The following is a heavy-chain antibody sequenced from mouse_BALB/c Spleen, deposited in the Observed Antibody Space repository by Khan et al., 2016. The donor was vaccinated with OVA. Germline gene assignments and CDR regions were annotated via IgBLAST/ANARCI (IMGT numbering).Heavy chain of an antibody. CDR3: ARGGYDFGAY. CDR2: ISYSGST. CDR1: GYSITSDYA. D-gene: IGHD2-4*01. J-gene: IGHJ3*01. V-gene: IGHV3-2*02. Sequence: EVQLQESGPGLVKPSQSLSLTCTVTGYSITSDYAWNWIRQFPGNKLEWMGYISYSGSTSYNPSLKSRISITRDTSKNQFFLQLISVTTEDIATYYCARGGYDFGAYWGQGTLVTVSA.